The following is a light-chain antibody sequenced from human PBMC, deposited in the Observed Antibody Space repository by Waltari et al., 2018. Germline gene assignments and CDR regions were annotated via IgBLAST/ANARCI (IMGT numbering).Light chain of an antibody. CDR2: DAS. J-gene: IGKJ4*01. Sequence: DIHMTQSPSFLSAPVGDRVNITCQASQDIKKSLNWFHQKPGKAPKILIFDASNSQTGAPSRFSGSGSGTDFTLTISSLQPEDMGTYYCQQYHSVPLTFGGGTKVEIK. CDR3: QQYHSVPLT. CDR1: QDIKKS. V-gene: IGKV1-33*01.